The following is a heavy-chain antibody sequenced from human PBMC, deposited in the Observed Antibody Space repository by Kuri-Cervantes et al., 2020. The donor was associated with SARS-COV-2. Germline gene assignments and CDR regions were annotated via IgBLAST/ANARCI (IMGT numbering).Heavy chain of an antibody. J-gene: IGHJ5*02. Sequence: GGLLRLSSAASGFNFDNYAMYWVRQAPGKGLEWVSGVSDDGATTYYADSVKRRFTISRDNSKNTLYLQINSLRAEDTAVYHCAKPILATRPRWFHAWGQGTLVTVSS. CDR2: VSDDGATT. V-gene: IGHV3-23*01. CDR1: GFNFDNYA. CDR3: AKPILATRPRWFHA. D-gene: IGHD4-23*01.